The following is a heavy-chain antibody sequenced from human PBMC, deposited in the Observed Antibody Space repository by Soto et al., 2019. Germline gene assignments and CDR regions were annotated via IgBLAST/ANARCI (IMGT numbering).Heavy chain of an antibody. Sequence: ASVKVSCKASGYTFSSYAMHWVRQAPGQRLEWMGWINAGYGNTKSSQKFQDRVTISRDTSASTAYMELTSLRPEDTAVYYCARDTGDGTFDFCGQGTLVTVSS. D-gene: IGHD7-27*01. J-gene: IGHJ4*02. V-gene: IGHV1-3*01. CDR1: GYTFSSYA. CDR2: INAGYGNT. CDR3: ARDTGDGTFDF.